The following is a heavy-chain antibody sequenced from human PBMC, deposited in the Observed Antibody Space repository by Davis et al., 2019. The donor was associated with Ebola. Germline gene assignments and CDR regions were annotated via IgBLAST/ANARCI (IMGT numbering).Heavy chain of an antibody. V-gene: IGHV3-11*01. CDR2: ISSSGSTI. D-gene: IGHD3-10*01. J-gene: IGHJ6*02. CDR3: VGGSGSYYSYGMDV. CDR1: GFTFSAYY. Sequence: GGSLRLSCAASGFTFSAYYMSWIRQAPGKGLEWVSYISSSGSTIYYADSVKGRFTISRDNAKNSLYLQMNSLRAEDTAVYYCVGGSGSYYSYGMDVWGQGTTVTVSS.